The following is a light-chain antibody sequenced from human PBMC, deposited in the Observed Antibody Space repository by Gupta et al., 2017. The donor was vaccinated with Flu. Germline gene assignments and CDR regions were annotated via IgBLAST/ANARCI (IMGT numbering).Light chain of an antibody. CDR3: QQRSDWPIT. CDR1: QSVSKD. V-gene: IGKV3-11*01. J-gene: IGKJ5*01. CDR2: DAS. Sequence: ETVLTQSPATLSLSPGERATLSCRASQSVSKDLAWYQQKPGQAPRLLIYDASNRATGIPGRFSGSGSGTDFTLTISNLEPEDFAVYYCQQRSDWPITFGQGTRLEIK.